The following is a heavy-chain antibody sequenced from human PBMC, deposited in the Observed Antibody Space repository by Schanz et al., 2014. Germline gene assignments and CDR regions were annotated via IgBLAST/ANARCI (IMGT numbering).Heavy chain of an antibody. CDR1: GFTFSGYA. Sequence: EVQLLESGGGLVQPGGSLRISCAASGFTFSGYAMSWVRQAPGKGLEWVSAINWSDGSTGYADSVKGRFTISRDNGKNSLYLQMSSLKSEDTAVYYCVRLDVHGDWGPGTLVTVSS. J-gene: IGHJ4*02. CDR3: VRLDVHGD. D-gene: IGHD3-16*01. CDR2: INWSDGST. V-gene: IGHV3-20*04.